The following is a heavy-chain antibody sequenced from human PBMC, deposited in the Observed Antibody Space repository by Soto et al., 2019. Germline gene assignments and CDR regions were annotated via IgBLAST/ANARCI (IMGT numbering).Heavy chain of an antibody. D-gene: IGHD3-10*01. CDR3: AREGDTHAFRGFDF. CDR2: IRDGDAKT. CDR1: GFSLSHYV. J-gene: IGHJ4*02. V-gene: IGHV3-30*14. Sequence: VQLVESGGGVVQPGTSLRLSCAVSGFSLSHYVFHWVRQAPGKGLEWVAVIRDGDAKTNYATSVRGRFTVSRDMSKSTIFLQMNNLRVDDSAIYFCAREGDTHAFRGFDFWGQGTLVTVSS.